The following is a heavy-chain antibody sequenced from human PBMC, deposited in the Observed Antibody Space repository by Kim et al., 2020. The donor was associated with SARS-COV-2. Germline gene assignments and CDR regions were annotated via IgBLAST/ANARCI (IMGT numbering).Heavy chain of an antibody. J-gene: IGHJ4*02. D-gene: IGHD2-15*01. V-gene: IGHV3-11*05. CDR1: GFTFSDYY. CDR2: ISSSSSYT. Sequence: GGSLRLSCAASGFTFSDYYMSWIRQAPGKGLEWVSYISSSSSYTNYADSVKGRFTISRDNAKNSLYLQMNSLRAEDTAVYYCASDTSGGTKKGYWGQGTLVTVSS. CDR3: ASDTSGGTKKGY.